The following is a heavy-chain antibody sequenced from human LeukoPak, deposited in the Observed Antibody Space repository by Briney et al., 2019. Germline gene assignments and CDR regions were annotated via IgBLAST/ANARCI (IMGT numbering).Heavy chain of an antibody. CDR2: ISSGGGLI. Sequence: PGGSLRLSCAASGFTFSAYQMNWIRQAPGKGLEWVSYISSGGGLIYYADSVKGRFSISRDNAKNSLFLQMNSLRAEDTAFYFCARLPLAGYYYFDSWGQGTLVTVSS. CDR3: ARLPLAGYYYFDS. D-gene: IGHD6-19*01. J-gene: IGHJ4*02. CDR1: GFTFSAYQ. V-gene: IGHV3-11*04.